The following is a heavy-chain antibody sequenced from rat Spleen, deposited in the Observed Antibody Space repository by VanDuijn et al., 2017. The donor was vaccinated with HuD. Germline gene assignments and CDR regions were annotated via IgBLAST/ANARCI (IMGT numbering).Heavy chain of an antibody. Sequence: EVQLVESNGGLVQPGRSLKLSCAASGFTFDDHFMAWVRQAPTMSLEWVASISPGGGGTYYRDSVKGRFTVSRDNAKSTLYLQMDSLRSEDTATYYCVRQDTSGYSNWFTYWGQGTLVTVSS. CDR2: ISPGGGGT. CDR1: GFTFDDHF. CDR3: VRQDTSGYSNWFTY. V-gene: IGHV5-25*01. D-gene: IGHD4-3*01. J-gene: IGHJ3*01.